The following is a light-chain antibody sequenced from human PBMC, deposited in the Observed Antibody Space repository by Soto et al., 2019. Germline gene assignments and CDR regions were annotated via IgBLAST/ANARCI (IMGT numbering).Light chain of an antibody. V-gene: IGKV1-5*01. J-gene: IGKJ1*01. Sequence: DIQMTQSPSTLSASVGDRVTINGRASQSISSWLAWYQQKPGKAPKLLIYDASSLESGVPSRFSGSGSGTEFPLTITSLQPDDFATYYCHQYNSYSKTFGQGTKV. CDR3: HQYNSYSKT. CDR2: DAS. CDR1: QSISSW.